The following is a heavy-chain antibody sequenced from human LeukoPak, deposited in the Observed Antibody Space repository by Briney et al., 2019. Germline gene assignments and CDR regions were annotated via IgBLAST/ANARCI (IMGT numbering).Heavy chain of an antibody. J-gene: IGHJ6*02. CDR3: ARISIAAAGTTTYYYYGMDV. CDR2: IRSSGDTT. Sequence: GGSLRLSCEASGFTFSSFAMGWVRQAPGKGLEWVSTIRSSGDTTYYADSVKGRFTISRDNSKNTLYLQMNSLRAEDTAVYYCARISIAAAGTTTYYYYGMDVWGQGTTVTVSS. V-gene: IGHV3-23*01. CDR1: GFTFSSFA. D-gene: IGHD6-13*01.